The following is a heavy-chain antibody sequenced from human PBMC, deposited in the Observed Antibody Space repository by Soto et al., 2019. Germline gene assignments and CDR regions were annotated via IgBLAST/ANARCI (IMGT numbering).Heavy chain of an antibody. CDR3: ASLDSGSRTAFDY. Sequence: SETLSLTCTGSGGSISSYYWSWIRQPPGKGLEWIGYIYYSGSTNYNPSLKSRVTISVDTSKNQFPLKLSSVTAADTAVYYCASLDSGSRTAFDYWGQGTLVTVSS. V-gene: IGHV4-59*01. J-gene: IGHJ4*02. CDR2: IYYSGST. D-gene: IGHD3-22*01. CDR1: GGSISSYY.